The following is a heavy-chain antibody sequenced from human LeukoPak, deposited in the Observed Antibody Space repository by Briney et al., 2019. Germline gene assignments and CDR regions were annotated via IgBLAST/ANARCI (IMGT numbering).Heavy chain of an antibody. CDR3: ARSNQADDY. V-gene: IGHV3-74*01. J-gene: IGHJ4*02. CDR1: GLTFSSYG. D-gene: IGHD1-14*01. CDR2: INPGGSSI. Sequence: GGSLRLSCAASGLTFSSYGMHWVRQVPGKGLVWVARINPGGSSITYADSVKGRFTISRDNAKNTLYLQMDSLRAEDTGVYYCARSNQADDYWGQGTLVTVSS.